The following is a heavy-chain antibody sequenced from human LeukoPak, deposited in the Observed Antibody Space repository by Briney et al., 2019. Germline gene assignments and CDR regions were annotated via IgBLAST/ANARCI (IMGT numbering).Heavy chain of an antibody. D-gene: IGHD5-18*01. CDR2: ISSSSSYI. Sequence: PGGSLRLSCAASGFTFSSYSMNWVRQAPGKGLEWVSSISSSSSYIYYADSVKGRFTISRDNAKNSLYLQMNSLRAEDTAVHYCARAGLIQLWLDYWGQGTLVTVSS. J-gene: IGHJ4*02. V-gene: IGHV3-21*01. CDR3: ARAGLIQLWLDY. CDR1: GFTFSSYS.